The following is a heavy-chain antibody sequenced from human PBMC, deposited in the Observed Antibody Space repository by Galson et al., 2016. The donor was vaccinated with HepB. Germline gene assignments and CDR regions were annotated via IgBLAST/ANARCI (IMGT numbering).Heavy chain of an antibody. V-gene: IGHV3-30-3*01. J-gene: IGHJ2*01. D-gene: IGHD2/OR15-2a*01. CDR1: GFTFSSYT. CDR2: ISYDGTDK. CDR3: ARALSYWYFDF. Sequence: SLRLSCAASGFTFSSYTMHWVRQAPGKGLEWVAVISYDGTDKNYADSVKGRFTLSRDNSKNTVYMQMNSLRPEDTAVYYCARALSYWYFDFWGRGTLVTVSS.